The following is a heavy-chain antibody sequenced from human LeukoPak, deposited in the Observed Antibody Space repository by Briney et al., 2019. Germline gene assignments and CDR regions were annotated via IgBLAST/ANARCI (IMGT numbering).Heavy chain of an antibody. CDR3: AKDPHDILTGQDAFDI. CDR2: IRYDGSNK. Sequence: GGSLRLSCAAFGYTFSSYGMHWVRQAPGKGLEWVAFIRYDGSNKYYADSVKGRFTISIDNSKNTLYLQMNSLRAEDTAVYYCAKDPHDILTGQDAFDIWGQGTMVTVSS. V-gene: IGHV3-30*02. D-gene: IGHD3-9*01. J-gene: IGHJ3*02. CDR1: GYTFSSYG.